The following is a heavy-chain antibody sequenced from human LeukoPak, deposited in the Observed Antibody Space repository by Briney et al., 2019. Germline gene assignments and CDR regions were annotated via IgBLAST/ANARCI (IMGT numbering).Heavy chain of an antibody. Sequence: PAGSLRLSCLVSGFTFSKFWMSWVRQAPGRGLEWVANIQPEGNEKYHVESVKGRFTISRDNAKNLLFLQMNGLRVEDTAVYYCARGDDFSGDHWGQGNLVTVSS. CDR2: IQPEGNEK. D-gene: IGHD1-1*01. J-gene: IGHJ4*02. CDR3: ARGDDFSGDH. CDR1: GFTFSKFW. V-gene: IGHV3-7*04.